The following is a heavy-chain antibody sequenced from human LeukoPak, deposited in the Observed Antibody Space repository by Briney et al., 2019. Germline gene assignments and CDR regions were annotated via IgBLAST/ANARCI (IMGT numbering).Heavy chain of an antibody. J-gene: IGHJ4*02. CDR2: TRNKANSYTT. D-gene: IGHD2-15*01. Sequence: PGGSLRLSCAASGLTFSDHYMDWVRQAPGKGREWVGRTRNKANSYTTEYAASVQGRFTISRDDSETLLYLQMNSLKPEDTAVYYCAVGYCSGGSCSGSDGDYWGQGTLVTVSS. CDR3: AVGYCSGGSCSGSDGDY. V-gene: IGHV3-72*01. CDR1: GLTFSDHY.